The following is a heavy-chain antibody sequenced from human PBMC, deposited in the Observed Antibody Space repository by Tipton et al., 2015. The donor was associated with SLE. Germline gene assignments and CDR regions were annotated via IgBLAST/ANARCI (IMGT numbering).Heavy chain of an antibody. Sequence: SLRLSCAASGFSFNKYAMAWVRQAPGKGLEWVASIGGGGLATYYTGSVKGRFTISRDNSKNTLYLQMNSLRAEDTAVYYCASGFSGSLGGYWGQGTLVTVSS. CDR1: GFSFNKYA. CDR3: ASGFSGSLGGY. J-gene: IGHJ4*02. CDR2: IGGGGLAT. V-gene: IGHV3-23*01. D-gene: IGHD1-26*01.